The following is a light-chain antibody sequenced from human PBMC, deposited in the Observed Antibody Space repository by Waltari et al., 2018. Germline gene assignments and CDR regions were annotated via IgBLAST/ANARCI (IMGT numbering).Light chain of an antibody. V-gene: IGKV1-5*03. CDR2: KAS. CDR3: QQYNSYPWT. Sequence: DIQMTQSPSTLSASVGDSVTITCRASQSISSWLAWYQQKPGKAPKRLIYKASSLESGVPSRFSGSGSGTEFTLTISSLQPDDFATYYCQQYNSYPWTFGQGTKVEIK. J-gene: IGKJ1*01. CDR1: QSISSW.